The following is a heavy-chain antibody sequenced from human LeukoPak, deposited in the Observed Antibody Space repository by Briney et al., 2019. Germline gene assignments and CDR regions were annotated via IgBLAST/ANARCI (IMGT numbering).Heavy chain of an antibody. CDR3: ARGRSTTVTTWYYFDY. D-gene: IGHD4-17*01. CDR1: GGSFSGYY. CDR2: INHIGST. V-gene: IGHV4-34*01. Sequence: PSETLSLTCAVYGGSFSGYYWSWIRQPPGKGLEWIGEINHIGSTNYNPSLKSRVTISVDTSKNRFSLKLSSVTAADTAVYYCARGRSTTVTTWYYFDYWGQGTLVTVSS. J-gene: IGHJ4*02.